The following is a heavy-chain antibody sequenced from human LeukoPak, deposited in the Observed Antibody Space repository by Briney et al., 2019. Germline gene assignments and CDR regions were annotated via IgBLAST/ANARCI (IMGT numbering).Heavy chain of an antibody. Sequence: SETLSLTCAVYGGSFSGYYWSWIRQPPGKGLEWIGEINHSGSTNYNPSLKSRVTISVDPSKNQFSLKLSSVTAADTAVYYCARWDYDILTGYYHYWGQGTLVTVSS. CDR3: ARWDYDILTGYYHY. V-gene: IGHV4-34*01. CDR2: INHSGST. D-gene: IGHD3-9*01. J-gene: IGHJ4*02. CDR1: GGSFSGYY.